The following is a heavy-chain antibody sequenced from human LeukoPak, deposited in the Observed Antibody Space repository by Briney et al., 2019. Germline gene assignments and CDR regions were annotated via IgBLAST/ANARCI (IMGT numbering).Heavy chain of an antibody. J-gene: IGHJ3*01. Sequence: PSETLSLTCTVSGGSISSYYWSWIRQPAGKGLEWIGRIYTSGSTNYNPSLKSRVTMSVDTSKNQFSLKLSSVTAADTAVYYCARGMKRITIFGVATGLWGQGTMVTVSS. CDR2: IYTSGST. V-gene: IGHV4-4*07. CDR1: GGSISSYY. D-gene: IGHD3-3*01. CDR3: ARGMKRITIFGVATGL.